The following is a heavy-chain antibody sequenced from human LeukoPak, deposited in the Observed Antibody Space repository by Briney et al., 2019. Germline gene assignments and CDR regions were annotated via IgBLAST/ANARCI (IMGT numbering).Heavy chain of an antibody. J-gene: IGHJ4*02. D-gene: IGHD3-9*01. CDR3: ARHEFGGYFDWLLFDY. CDR2: IYYSGST. Sequence: SETLSLTCTVSGGSISSYYWSWIRQPPGKGLEWIGYIYYSGSTNYNPSLKSRVTISVDTSKNQFSLKLSSVTAADTAVYYYARHEFGGYFDWLLFDYWGQGTLVTVSS. V-gene: IGHV4-59*08. CDR1: GGSISSYY.